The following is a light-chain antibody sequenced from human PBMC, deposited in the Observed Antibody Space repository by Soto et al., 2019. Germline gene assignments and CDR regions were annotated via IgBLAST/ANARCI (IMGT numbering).Light chain of an antibody. J-gene: IGKJ2*01. V-gene: IGKV3-20*01. CDR1: QSVSSTY. CDR2: GAS. Sequence: EIVLTQSPGTLSLSPGERATLSCRASQSVSSTYIAWYQQNPGQAPRLLIYGASSRATGIPDRFSGSGSGTDFTLTISRLEPKDFAVYFCQQYGRSPPFTFGQGTKWIS. CDR3: QQYGRSPPFT.